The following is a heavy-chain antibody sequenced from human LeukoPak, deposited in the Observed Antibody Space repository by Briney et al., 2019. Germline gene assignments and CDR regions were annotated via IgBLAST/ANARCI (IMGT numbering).Heavy chain of an antibody. CDR3: ARVYYDILTGLDWFDP. D-gene: IGHD3-9*01. CDR1: GGSISSYY. Sequence: SETLSLTCTVSGGSISSYYWSWIRQPAGKGLEWIGRIYTSGSTNYNPSLKSRVTMSVDTSKNQFSLKLSSVTAADTAVYYCARVYYDILTGLDWFDPWGQGTLVTVSS. CDR2: IYTSGST. V-gene: IGHV4-4*07. J-gene: IGHJ5*02.